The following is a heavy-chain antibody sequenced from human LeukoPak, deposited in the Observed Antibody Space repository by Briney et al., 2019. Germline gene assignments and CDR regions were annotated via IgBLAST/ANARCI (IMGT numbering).Heavy chain of an antibody. D-gene: IGHD3-22*01. V-gene: IGHV1-18*01. CDR1: GYTFTSYG. CDR3: ARDVKDSSGYYPRDAFDI. Sequence: ASVKVSCRASGYTFTSYGISWVRQAPGQGLEWMGWISAYNGNTNYAQKLQGRVTMTTDTSTSTAYMELRSLRSDGTAVYYCARDVKDSSGYYPRDAFDIWGQGTMVTVSS. J-gene: IGHJ3*02. CDR2: ISAYNGNT.